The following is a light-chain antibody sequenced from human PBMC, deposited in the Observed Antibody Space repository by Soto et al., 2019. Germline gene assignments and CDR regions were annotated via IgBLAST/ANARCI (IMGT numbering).Light chain of an antibody. CDR1: HSIRSN. J-gene: IGKJ5*01. CDR3: QQYSNWPIT. V-gene: IGKV3-11*01. Sequence: EVVMTQSPATLSVSPGERATLSCRASHSIRSNLAWYQQKPGQAPRLLIYDASNRATGIPDRFSGSGSGTDFTLTFSSLEPEDFAVYYCQQYSNWPITFGQGTRLEI. CDR2: DAS.